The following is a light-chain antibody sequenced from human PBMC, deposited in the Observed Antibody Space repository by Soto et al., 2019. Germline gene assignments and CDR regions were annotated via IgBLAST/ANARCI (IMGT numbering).Light chain of an antibody. V-gene: IGKV3-20*01. CDR1: QNINSRY. Sequence: EIVLTQSPGTLSLSPGERATLSCRASQNINSRYLAWYQQKPGQAPGLLVYGASSRATGIPDRFSGSGSGTDFTLTISRLEPEDFAVYYCQQFGSSPGFTFGPGTKVDIK. CDR2: GAS. J-gene: IGKJ3*01. CDR3: QQFGSSPGFT.